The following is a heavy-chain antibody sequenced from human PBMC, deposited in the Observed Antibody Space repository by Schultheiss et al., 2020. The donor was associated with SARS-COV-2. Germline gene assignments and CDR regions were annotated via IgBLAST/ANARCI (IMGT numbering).Heavy chain of an antibody. Sequence: GGSLRLSCAASGFTFSDYYMSWIRQAPGKGLEWVSYISSSGSYIHYADSVKGRFTISRDNAKKSLYLQMNGLRADDTAVYYCAKVAVAGATDRHLDCWGQGTLVTVSS. V-gene: IGHV3-11*06. CDR3: AKVAVAGATDRHLDC. CDR1: GFTFSDYY. J-gene: IGHJ4*02. D-gene: IGHD2-15*01. CDR2: ISSSGSYI.